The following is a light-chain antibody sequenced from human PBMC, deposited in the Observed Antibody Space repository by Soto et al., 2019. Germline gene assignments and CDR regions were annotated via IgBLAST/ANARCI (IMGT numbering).Light chain of an antibody. V-gene: IGLV2-8*01. CDR2: EVS. CDR3: SSYAGSNILL. J-gene: IGLJ2*01. CDR1: SSDVGDYNF. Sequence: QSALTQPPSASGSPGQSVTISCPGTSSDVGDYNFVSWYQHHPGKAPKLMIYEVSKRPSGVPDRFSGSKSANTASLTVSGLQAEDEADYYCSSYAGSNILLFGGGTKLTVI.